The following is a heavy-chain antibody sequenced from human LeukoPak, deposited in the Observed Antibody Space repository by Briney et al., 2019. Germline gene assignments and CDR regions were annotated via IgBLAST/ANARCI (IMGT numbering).Heavy chain of an antibody. D-gene: IGHD2-15*01. Sequence: ASVKVSCKASGYTFTSYAMHWVRQAPGQRLEWMGWINAGNGNTKYSQKFQGRDTITRDTSASTAYMELSSLRSEDTAVYYCARAPAYCSGGSCPGYYWGQGTLVTVSS. CDR1: GYTFTSYA. V-gene: IGHV1-3*01. J-gene: IGHJ4*02. CDR3: ARAPAYCSGGSCPGYY. CDR2: INAGNGNT.